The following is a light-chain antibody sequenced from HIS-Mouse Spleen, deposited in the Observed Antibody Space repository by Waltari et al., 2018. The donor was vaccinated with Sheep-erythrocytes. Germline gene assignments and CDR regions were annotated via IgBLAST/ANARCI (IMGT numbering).Light chain of an antibody. CDR1: SSHVGSYNL. Sequence: QSALTQPASGSGSPGQSITISCPGTSSHVGSYNLVTWYQPHPGKAPKLLIYEGSKRPSGVSNRFSGSKSGNTASLTISGLQAEDEADYYCCSYAGSSTPWVFGGGTKLTVL. CDR2: EGS. CDR3: CSYAGSSTPWV. J-gene: IGLJ3*02. V-gene: IGLV2-23*01.